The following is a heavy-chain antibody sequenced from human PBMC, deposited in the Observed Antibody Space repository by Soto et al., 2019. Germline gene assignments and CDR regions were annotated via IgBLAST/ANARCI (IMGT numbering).Heavy chain of an antibody. CDR2: INPGNGNT. CDR3: ARGGYFDSSNYLAY. V-gene: IGHV1-3*01. D-gene: IGHD3-22*01. CDR1: CDSFVGYA. J-gene: IGHJ4*02. Sequence: ASLKFCFQACCDSFVGYASIWVLQAHGRGLEWMGWINPGNGNTKYSQKFQGRVIIERDTSASTAYMELSSLRSEDTAVYYCARGGYFDSSNYLAYWGLGTLVTVSS.